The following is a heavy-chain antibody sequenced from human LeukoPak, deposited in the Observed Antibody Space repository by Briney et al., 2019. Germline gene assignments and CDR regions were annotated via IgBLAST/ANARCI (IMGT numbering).Heavy chain of an antibody. Sequence: GGTLRLSCAASGFTFSSYAMHWVRQAPGKGLEWVAVISYDGSNKYYADSVKGRFTISRDNSKNTLYLQMNSLRAEDTAVYYCARDCSSTSCYTPHDAFDIWGQGTMVTVSS. V-gene: IGHV3-30-3*01. J-gene: IGHJ3*02. D-gene: IGHD2-2*02. CDR2: ISYDGSNK. CDR1: GFTFSSYA. CDR3: ARDCSSTSCYTPHDAFDI.